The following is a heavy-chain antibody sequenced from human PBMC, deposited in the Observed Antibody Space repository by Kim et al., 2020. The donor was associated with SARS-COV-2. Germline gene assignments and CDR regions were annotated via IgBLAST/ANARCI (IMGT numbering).Heavy chain of an antibody. CDR2: ISSSSSYI. CDR3: AQRGYSYGPFDY. V-gene: IGHV3-21*01. Sequence: GGSLRLSCAASGFTFSSYGMSWVRQAPGKGLEWVSSISSSSSYISYADSVKGRFTISRDDAKNSLYLQMNSLRAEDTAVYYCAQRGYSYGPFDYWGQGTLVTVSS. J-gene: IGHJ4*02. CDR1: GFTFSSYG. D-gene: IGHD5-18*01.